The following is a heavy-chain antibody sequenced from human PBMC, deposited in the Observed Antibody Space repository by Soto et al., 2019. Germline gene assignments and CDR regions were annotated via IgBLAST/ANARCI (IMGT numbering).Heavy chain of an antibody. J-gene: IGHJ4*02. Sequence: GGSLRLSCAASGFTFSSYGMHWVRQAPGKGLEWVAVISYDGSNKYYADSVKGRFTISRDNSKNTLYLQMNSLRAEDTAVYYCAKGRAAGTVTTPLGYWGQGTLVTVSS. CDR2: ISYDGSNK. CDR3: AKGRAAGTVTTPLGY. CDR1: GFTFSSYG. D-gene: IGHD4-4*01. V-gene: IGHV3-30*18.